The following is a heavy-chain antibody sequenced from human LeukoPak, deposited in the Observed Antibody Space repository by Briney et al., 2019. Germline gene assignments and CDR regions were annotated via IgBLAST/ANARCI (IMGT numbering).Heavy chain of an antibody. Sequence: GGSLRLSCAASGFTFSSYGMHWVRQAPGKGLEWVAYIRYDGSNKYYADSVKGRFTISRDISKNTLYLQMNSLRAEDTAVYYCAKGHIVVVTAIFFDYWGQGTLVTVSS. CDR1: GFTFSSYG. D-gene: IGHD2-21*02. V-gene: IGHV3-30*02. CDR3: AKGHIVVVTAIFFDY. J-gene: IGHJ4*02. CDR2: IRYDGSNK.